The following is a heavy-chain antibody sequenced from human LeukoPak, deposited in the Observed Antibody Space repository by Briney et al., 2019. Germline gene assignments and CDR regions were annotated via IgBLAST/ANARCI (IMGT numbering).Heavy chain of an antibody. CDR3: ARHGVYSSGWFLHFDY. D-gene: IGHD6-19*01. CDR1: GGSFNDYY. J-gene: IGHJ4*02. Sequence: PSETLSLTCAVYGGSFNDYYWIWIRQPPGKGLEWIGEIKPSGRTNYNPSLESRVTISVDTSKNQFSLKLSSVTAADTAVYYCARHGVYSSGWFLHFDYWGQGTLVTVSS. CDR2: IKPSGRT. V-gene: IGHV4-34*01.